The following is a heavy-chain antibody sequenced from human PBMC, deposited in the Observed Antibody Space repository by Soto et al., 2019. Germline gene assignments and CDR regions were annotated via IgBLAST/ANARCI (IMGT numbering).Heavy chain of an antibody. V-gene: IGHV3-7*01. CDR2: IKTDGGEE. J-gene: IGHJ4*02. D-gene: IGHD2-8*02. CDR3: ATYSDCTGGGCSANPDH. Sequence: DVHLVESGGGLVQPGGSLRLSCVASGFTFSGYWMSWVRQAPGKGLEWVATIKTDGGEEYYVDSVRGRFTISRDNARDSLFLQMNGLGVEDTAIYYCATYSDCTGGGCSANPDHWGQGTLVTVSS. CDR1: GFTFSGYW.